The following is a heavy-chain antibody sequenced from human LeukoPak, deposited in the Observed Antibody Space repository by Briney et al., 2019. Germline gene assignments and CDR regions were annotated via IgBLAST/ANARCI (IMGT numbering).Heavy chain of an antibody. CDR3: CGSGWFAGPFGY. CDR2: IYYSGST. CDR1: GGSISNYY. D-gene: IGHD6-19*01. V-gene: IGHV4-59*04. J-gene: IGHJ4*02. Sequence: SETLSLTCTISGGSISNYYWNWIRQPPGKGLEWIGSIYYSGSTYYNPSLNSRVTISVDTSKNQFSLKLTSVTAADTAVYYCCGSGWFAGPFGYWGQGALVTVSS.